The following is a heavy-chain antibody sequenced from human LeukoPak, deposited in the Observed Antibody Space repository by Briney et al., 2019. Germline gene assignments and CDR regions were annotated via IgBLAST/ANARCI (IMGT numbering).Heavy chain of an antibody. CDR3: ARCLSGGCFFDF. Sequence: SVKVSCKASGGTFSGYVISWVRQAPGQGLEWMGGIIPMLNKANYAQKFQGRVTVTTDESTSTANMELRSLRSEDTAIYYCARCLSGGCFFDFWAQGTLVTVSS. CDR2: IIPMLNKA. J-gene: IGHJ4*02. D-gene: IGHD2-15*01. V-gene: IGHV1-69*05. CDR1: GGTFSGYV.